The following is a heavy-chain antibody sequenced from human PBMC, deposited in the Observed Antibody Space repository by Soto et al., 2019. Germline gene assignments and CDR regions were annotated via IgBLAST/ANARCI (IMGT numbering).Heavy chain of an antibody. Sequence: SETLSLTCAVYGGSFSGYYWTWIRQPPGKGLEWTGEVNHRGSTNYNPSLKSRVTISVDTSKNQFSLKLSSVTAPDTAVYYCARGVYNTIFGVISLDYWGQGALVTVSS. D-gene: IGHD3-3*01. V-gene: IGHV4-34*01. J-gene: IGHJ4*02. CDR1: GGSFSGYY. CDR3: ARGVYNTIFGVISLDY. CDR2: VNHRGST.